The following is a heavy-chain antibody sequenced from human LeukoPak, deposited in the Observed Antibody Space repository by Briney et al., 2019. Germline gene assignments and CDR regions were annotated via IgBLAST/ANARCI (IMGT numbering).Heavy chain of an antibody. D-gene: IGHD5-12*01. CDR1: GFTFSSYA. CDR3: AKQMLATIGPRLGGLDY. V-gene: IGHV3-23*01. CDR2: ISGSGGST. J-gene: IGHJ4*02. Sequence: GGSLRLSCAASGFTFSSYAMSWVRQAPGKGLEWVSAISGSGGSTYYADSVKGRFTISRDNSKNTLYLQMNSLRAEDTAVYYCAKQMLATIGPRLGGLDYWGQGTLVTVSS.